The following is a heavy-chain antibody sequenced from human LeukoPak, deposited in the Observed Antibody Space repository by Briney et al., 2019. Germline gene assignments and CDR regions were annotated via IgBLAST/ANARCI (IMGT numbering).Heavy chain of an antibody. V-gene: IGHV3-23*01. D-gene: IGHD5-24*01. CDR1: GFTFRNFA. J-gene: IGHJ4*02. CDR2: IIGNSVST. CDR3: AKGRRDGYNYPFFDS. Sequence: GSLRPSCAASGFTFRNFAMSWVRQAPGKGLEWVSNIIGNSVSTYYADFVKGRFTISRDNSNNTLFLQMNSLSADDTAIYFCAKGRRDGYNYPFFDSWGQGAWVIVSS.